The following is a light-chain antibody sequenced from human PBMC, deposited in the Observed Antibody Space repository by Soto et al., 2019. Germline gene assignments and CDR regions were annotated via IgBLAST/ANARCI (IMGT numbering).Light chain of an antibody. CDR3: CSYAGSYVV. CDR1: SSDVGGYIY. V-gene: IGLV2-11*01. CDR2: DVS. Sequence: QSALTQPRSVSGSPGQSVTISCTGTSSDVGGYIYVSWYQQYPGKAPKLMIYDVSKRPSGVPDRFSGSKSGNTASLTISGLQAEDEADYYCCSYAGSYVVFGGGTKVTV. J-gene: IGLJ2*01.